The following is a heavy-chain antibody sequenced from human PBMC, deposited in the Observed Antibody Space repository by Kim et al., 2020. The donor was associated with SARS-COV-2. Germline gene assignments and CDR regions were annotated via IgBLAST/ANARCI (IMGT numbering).Heavy chain of an antibody. Sequence: ASVKVSCKVSGYTFTELSMHWVRQAPGKGLEWMGGFDPEDGETIYAQKFQGRVTMTEDTSTDTAYMEVSIRRSEDTAVYYCATSPGLWSGDSANWFDPWDRGTLVTVS. CDR3: ATSPGLWSGDSANWFDP. V-gene: IGHV1-24*01. CDR1: GYTFTELS. D-gene: IGHD3-3*01. CDR2: FDPEDGET. J-gene: IGHJ5*02.